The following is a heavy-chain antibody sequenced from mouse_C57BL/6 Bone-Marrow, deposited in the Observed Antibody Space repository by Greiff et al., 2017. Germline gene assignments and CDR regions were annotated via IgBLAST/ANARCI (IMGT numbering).Heavy chain of an antibody. J-gene: IGHJ1*03. CDR3: AREADGYLYWYYDD. CDR1: GYTFTSYW. CDR2: IDPSDSYT. Sequence: QVQLQQPGAELVMPGASVKLSCKASGYTFTSYWMHWVKQRPGQGLEWIGEIDPSDSYTHYNQKFKGKSTLTVDKSSSTAYMQLSSLTSEDSAVYDCAREADGYLYWYYDDWGTGTTVTVSS. D-gene: IGHD2-3*01. V-gene: IGHV1-69*01.